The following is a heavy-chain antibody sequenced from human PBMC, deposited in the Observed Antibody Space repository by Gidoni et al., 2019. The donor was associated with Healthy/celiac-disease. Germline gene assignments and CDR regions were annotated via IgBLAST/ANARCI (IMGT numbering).Heavy chain of an antibody. CDR2: IYYSGST. CDR1: GGSLSSSSYY. J-gene: IGHJ6*03. Sequence: QLQLQESGPGLVKPSETLSLTCTVSGGSLSSSSYYWGWIRQPPGKGLEWIGSIYYSGSTYYNPSLKSRVTISVDTSKNQFSLKLSSVTAADTAVYYCARSGYYDRSYYMDVWGKGTTVTVSS. V-gene: IGHV4-39*01. D-gene: IGHD3-22*01. CDR3: ARSGYYDRSYYMDV.